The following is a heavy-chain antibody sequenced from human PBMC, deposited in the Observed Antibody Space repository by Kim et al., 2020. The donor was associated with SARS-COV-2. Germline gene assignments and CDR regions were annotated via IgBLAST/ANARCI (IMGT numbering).Heavy chain of an antibody. J-gene: IGHJ4*02. D-gene: IGHD6-19*01. Sequence: GGSLRLSCAASGFTFSSYGMHWVRQAPGKGLEWVAVIWYDGSNKYYADSVKGRFTISRDNSKNTLYLQMNSLRAEDTAVYYCASGGLIPDSSGRDPIDYWGQGTLVTVSS. CDR2: IWYDGSNK. V-gene: IGHV3-33*01. CDR1: GFTFSSYG. CDR3: ASGGLIPDSSGRDPIDY.